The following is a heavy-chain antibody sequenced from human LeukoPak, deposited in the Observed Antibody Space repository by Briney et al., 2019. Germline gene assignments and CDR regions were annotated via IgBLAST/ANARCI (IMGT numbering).Heavy chain of an antibody. CDR3: AKDSGYYYGSGTYYLN. CDR1: GFTFDDYA. Sequence: PGRSLRLSCAASGFTFDDYAMHWVRQTPGKGLEWVSGISWNSGNIGYADSVKGRSTISRDNAKNSLYLQMNSLRAEDTALYYCAKDSGYYYGSGTYYLNWGQGTLVTVSS. D-gene: IGHD3-10*01. J-gene: IGHJ4*02. V-gene: IGHV3-9*01. CDR2: ISWNSGNI.